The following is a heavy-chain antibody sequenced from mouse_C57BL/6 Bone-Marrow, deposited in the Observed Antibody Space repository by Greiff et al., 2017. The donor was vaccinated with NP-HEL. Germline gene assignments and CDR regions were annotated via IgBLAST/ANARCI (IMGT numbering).Heavy chain of an antibody. D-gene: IGHD2-4*01. CDR2: ISSGGSYT. V-gene: IGHV5-6*01. J-gene: IGHJ3*01. Sequence: EVKLMESGGDLVKPGGSLKLSCAASGFTFSSYGMSWVRQTPDKRLEWVATISSGGSYTYYPDSVKGRFTISRDNAKNTLYLQMSRLKSEDTAMYYCARIPVIYYDLAWFAYWGQGTLVTVSA. CDR3: ARIPVIYYDLAWFAY. CDR1: GFTFSSYG.